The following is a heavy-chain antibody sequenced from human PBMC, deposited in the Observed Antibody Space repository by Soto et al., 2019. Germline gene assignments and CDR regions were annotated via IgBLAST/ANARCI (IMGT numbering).Heavy chain of an antibody. J-gene: IGHJ4*02. V-gene: IGHV4-59*01. CDR3: ARSRAGGSFDC. CDR1: GSSISNYD. Sequence: QVQLQESGPGLVKPSETLSLTCSVSGSSISNYDWNWIRQPPGKGLEWIGYMYYSGSTNSNPSLKSRVTISVDASKNQFSLKLTSGTAADSAVYYCARSRAGGSFDCWGQGTLVTVSS. CDR2: MYYSGST. D-gene: IGHD6-19*01.